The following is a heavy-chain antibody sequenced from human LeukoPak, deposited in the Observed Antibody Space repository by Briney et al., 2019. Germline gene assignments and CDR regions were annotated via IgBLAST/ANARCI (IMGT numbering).Heavy chain of an antibody. Sequence: SETLSLTRTVSGGSISSGGYYWSWIRRPPGKGLEWIGYIYHSGSTYYNPSLKSRVTISVDRSKNQFSLKLSSVTAADTAVYYCARDTAMATGGVYWGQGTLVTVSS. D-gene: IGHD5-18*01. CDR1: GGSISSGGYY. V-gene: IGHV4-30-2*01. J-gene: IGHJ4*02. CDR3: ARDTAMATGGVY. CDR2: IYHSGST.